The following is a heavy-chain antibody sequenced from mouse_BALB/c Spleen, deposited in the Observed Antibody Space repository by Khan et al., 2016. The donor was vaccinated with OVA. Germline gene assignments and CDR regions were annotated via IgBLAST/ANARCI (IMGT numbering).Heavy chain of an antibody. Sequence: VQLQESGAELAKPGASVKMSCKASGYTFTSYWMHWVKQRPGQGLEWIGYINPSTGYTEYNQKFKDKATLTADKSSSTAYMQLSSLTSEDSAVYYCANHGSSSAWFTYWCQGTLVTVSA. D-gene: IGHD1-1*01. CDR3: ANHGSSSAWFTY. CDR1: GYTFTSYW. CDR2: INPSTGYT. V-gene: IGHV1-7*01. J-gene: IGHJ3*01.